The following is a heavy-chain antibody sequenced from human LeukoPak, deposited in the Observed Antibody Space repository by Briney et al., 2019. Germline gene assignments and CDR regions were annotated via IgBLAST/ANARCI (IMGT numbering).Heavy chain of an antibody. J-gene: IGHJ3*02. V-gene: IGHV4-4*07. CDR3: ARTTGLKYCSGGTCYSAGAFDI. CDR2: ISTSGRP. Sequence: SETLSLTCTVSGGSISSYYWSWIRQPAGKGLEWIGRISTSGRPNYNPSLKSRVTMSVDTSKNQFSLNLSSVTAADTAVYYCARTTGLKYCSGGTCYSAGAFDIWGQGTMVTVSS. CDR1: GGSISSYY. D-gene: IGHD2-15*01.